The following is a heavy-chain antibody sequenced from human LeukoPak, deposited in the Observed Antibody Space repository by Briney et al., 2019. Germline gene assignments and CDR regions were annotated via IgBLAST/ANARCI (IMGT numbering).Heavy chain of an antibody. V-gene: IGHV3-48*04. CDR2: ISSSGTTI. J-gene: IGHJ3*02. Sequence: GGSLRLSCAASGVSFSSYWMHWVRQAPGKGLEWVSYISSSGTTIYYADSVKGRFTISRDNAKNSLYLQMNSLRAEAMALYYCAKASSRSFSSGYYGNAFDIWGQGTMVTVSS. D-gene: IGHD6-19*01. CDR1: GVSFSSYW. CDR3: AKASSRSFSSGYYGNAFDI.